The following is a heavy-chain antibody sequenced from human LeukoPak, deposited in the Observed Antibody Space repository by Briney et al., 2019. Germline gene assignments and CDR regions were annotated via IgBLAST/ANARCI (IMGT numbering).Heavy chain of an antibody. J-gene: IGHJ4*02. CDR3: TTGIQLWLGFDY. V-gene: IGHV3-21*03. CDR1: GFTFSSYS. D-gene: IGHD5-18*01. Sequence: GGSLRLSCAASGFTFSSYSMNWVRQAPGKGLEWVSSISSSSSYIYYADSVKGRFTISRDNAKNSLYLQMNSLKTEDTAVYYCTTGIQLWLGFDYWGQGTLVTVSS. CDR2: ISSSSSYI.